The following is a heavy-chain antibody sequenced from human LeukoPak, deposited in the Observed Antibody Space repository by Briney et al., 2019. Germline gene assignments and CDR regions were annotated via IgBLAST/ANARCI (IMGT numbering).Heavy chain of an antibody. J-gene: IGHJ6*02. CDR1: GFTFSDYY. D-gene: IGHD2-8*01. Sequence: GGSLRLSCVVSGFTFSDYYMSWDRQAPGKGLEWISYIRGTSTDIKIADSVKGRFTISRDNAQNTLYLQMNSLGAEDTAVYYCVRDNTNYNNYHGMDVWGQGTTVTVSS. CDR2: IRGTSTDI. V-gene: IGHV3-11*05. CDR3: VRDNTNYNNYHGMDV.